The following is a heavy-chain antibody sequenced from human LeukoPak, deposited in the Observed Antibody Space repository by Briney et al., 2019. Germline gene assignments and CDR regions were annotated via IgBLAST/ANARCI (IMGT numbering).Heavy chain of an antibody. CDR1: GGSMSRYY. J-gene: IGHJ4*02. V-gene: IGHV4-59*13. CDR3: ARGGSDLDY. D-gene: IGHD3-10*01. CDR2: IYYSGST. Sequence: PSDTLSLTCSVSGGSMSRYYWRCLRDPRGKGGEWIGYIYYSGSTNYNPSLKSRVTISVDTSKNQFSLKLSSVTAADTAVYYCARGGSDLDYWGQGTLVTVSS.